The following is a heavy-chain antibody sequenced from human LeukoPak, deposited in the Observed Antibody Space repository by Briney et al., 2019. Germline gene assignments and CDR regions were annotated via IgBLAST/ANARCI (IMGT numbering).Heavy chain of an antibody. D-gene: IGHD2-15*01. CDR1: GFTFSRYE. CDR2: ISSSGSTK. J-gene: IGHJ6*02. Sequence: PGGSLRLSCAASGFTFSRYEMNWVRQAPGKGLECFSYISSSGSTKYCAHSVRGRLTISRDNAKNSLYLQMNSLRVEDTAVYYCARDCSGGSCPYGLDVWGQGTTVTVSS. CDR3: ARDCSGGSCPYGLDV. V-gene: IGHV3-48*03.